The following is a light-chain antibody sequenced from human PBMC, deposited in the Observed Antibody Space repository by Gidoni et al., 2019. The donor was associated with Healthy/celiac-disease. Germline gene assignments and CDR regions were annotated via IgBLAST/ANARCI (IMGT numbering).Light chain of an antibody. CDR3: HKYNSAPRT. J-gene: IGKJ1*01. CDR1: QCISNY. V-gene: IGKV1-27*01. Sequence: DIQMTQSPSSLSASVGDRVTITCRASQCISNYLAWYQQKPGQVPKLLISGASTLQSGVPSRFSGAGSGTEFTLTISSLQPEDVATYYCHKYNSAPRTFGQGTKVEIK. CDR2: GAS.